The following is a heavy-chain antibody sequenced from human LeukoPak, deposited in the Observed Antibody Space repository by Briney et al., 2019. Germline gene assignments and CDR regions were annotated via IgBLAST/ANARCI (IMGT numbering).Heavy chain of an antibody. V-gene: IGHV3-53*01. D-gene: IGHD3-22*01. Sequence: GGPLRLSCAASGFTFSSYAMSWVRQAPGKGLEWVSVIYSGGSTYYADSVKGRFTISRDNSKNTLYLQMNSLRAEDTAVYYCARGDVYYYDSSGNAFDIWGQGTMVTVSS. J-gene: IGHJ3*02. CDR1: GFTFSSYA. CDR3: ARGDVYYYDSSGNAFDI. CDR2: IYSGGST.